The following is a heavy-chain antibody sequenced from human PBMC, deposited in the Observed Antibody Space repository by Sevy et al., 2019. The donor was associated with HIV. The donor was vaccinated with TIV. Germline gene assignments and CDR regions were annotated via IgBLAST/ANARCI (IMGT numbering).Heavy chain of an antibody. V-gene: IGHV4-34*01. CDR2: INESGIT. J-gene: IGHJ5*02. D-gene: IGHD2-2*01. CDR3: ARSPPVVVVPGAPSWFDP. CDR1: DRSFSGYY. Sequence: SETLSLTCAVHDRSFSGYYWNWIRQLPGKGLEWIGEINESGITYYNPSLKSRFTISVDTSKKQFSLKLNSVTAVDSAVYFCARSPPVVVVPGAPSWFDPWGQGTLVTVSS.